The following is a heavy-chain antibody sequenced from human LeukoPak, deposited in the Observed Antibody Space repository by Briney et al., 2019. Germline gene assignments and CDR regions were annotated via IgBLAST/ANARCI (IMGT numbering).Heavy chain of an antibody. V-gene: IGHV4-34*01. CDR1: GGSFSGYY. Sequence: SETLSLTCAVYGGSFSGYYWSWIRQPPGKGLEWIGEINHSGSTNYNPSFKSRVTISVDTSKNQFSLKLSSVTAADTAVYYCARAVVVPAARGSGWFDPWGQGTLVTVSS. J-gene: IGHJ5*02. CDR3: ARAVVVPAARGSGWFDP. D-gene: IGHD2-2*01. CDR2: INHSGST.